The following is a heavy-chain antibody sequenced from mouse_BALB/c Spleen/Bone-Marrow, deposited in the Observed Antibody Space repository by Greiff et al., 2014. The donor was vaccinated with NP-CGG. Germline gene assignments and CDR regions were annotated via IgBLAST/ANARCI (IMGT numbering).Heavy chain of an antibody. V-gene: IGHV1S22*01. CDR1: GYTFTSYW. J-gene: IGHJ4*01. Sequence: LQQSGSELVRPGASVKLSCTASGYTFTSYWMHWVKQRPGQGLEWIGNIYPGSGSTKYDEKFKDKATMTVDTSSSTAYMQLSSLTSEDAAVYYCTRLWAPYAMDYWGQGTSVTVSS. CDR2: IYPGSGST. CDR3: TRLWAPYAMDY.